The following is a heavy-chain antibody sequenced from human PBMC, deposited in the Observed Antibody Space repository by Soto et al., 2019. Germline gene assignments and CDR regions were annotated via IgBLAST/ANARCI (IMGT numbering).Heavy chain of an antibody. Sequence: PSETQSLTYAVSSGSISSSNGWSWVRQPPGKGLEWIGEIYHSGSTNYNPSLKSRVTISVDKSKNQFSLKLSSVTAADTAVYYCARGAGGIGSSWGDPFYYYYYMDVWGKGTTVTVSS. CDR1: SGSISSSNG. J-gene: IGHJ6*03. V-gene: IGHV4-4*02. D-gene: IGHD6-13*01. CDR3: ARGAGGIGSSWGDPFYYYYYMDV. CDR2: IYHSGST.